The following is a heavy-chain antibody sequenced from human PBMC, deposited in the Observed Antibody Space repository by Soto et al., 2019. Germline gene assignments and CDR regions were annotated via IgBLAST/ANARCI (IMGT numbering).Heavy chain of an antibody. D-gene: IGHD1-1*01. CDR3: ARGYNWNDY. J-gene: IGHJ4*02. CDR1: GFSVSNNY. Sequence: EVLLVESGGGLIQPGGSLRLSCVVSGFSVSNNYMNWVRQAPGKGLEWVSVIYSGGNTDYADSVKGRFTISRDNSRNTLFLQMNSLRAEDTAMYYCARGYNWNDYWGQGTLVTVSS. CDR2: IYSGGNT. V-gene: IGHV3-53*01.